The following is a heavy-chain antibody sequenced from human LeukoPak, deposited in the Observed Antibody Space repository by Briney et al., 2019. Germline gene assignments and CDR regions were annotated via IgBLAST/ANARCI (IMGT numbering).Heavy chain of an antibody. CDR3: ARGWELLGVDY. D-gene: IGHD1-26*01. Sequence: ASVKVSCKASGYTFTSYYIHWVRQAPGQGLEWMGIINPSGDNTNYAQKFQGRVTMTRDMSTSAVYMELSSLRSEDTAVYYCARGWELLGVDYWGQGTLVTVTS. V-gene: IGHV1-46*01. CDR2: INPSGDNT. J-gene: IGHJ4*02. CDR1: GYTFTSYY.